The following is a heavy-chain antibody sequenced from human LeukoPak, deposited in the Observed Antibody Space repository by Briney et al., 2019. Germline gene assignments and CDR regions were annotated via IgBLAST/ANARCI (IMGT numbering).Heavy chain of an antibody. CDR2: IHSDGST. CDR1: GFTFSSYA. V-gene: IGHV3-66*01. CDR3: ARGGSSYGGIDY. Sequence: GGSLRLSCAASGFTFSSYAMSWVRQAPGKGLEWVAVIHSDGSTFYADSVKDRFTISRDNSKNTLYFQMNSLRAEDTAVYYCARGGSSYGGIDYWGQGTLVTVSS. J-gene: IGHJ4*02. D-gene: IGHD5-18*01.